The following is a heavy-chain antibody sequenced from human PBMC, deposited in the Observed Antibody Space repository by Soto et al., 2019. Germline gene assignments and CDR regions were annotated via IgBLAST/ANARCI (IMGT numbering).Heavy chain of an antibody. CDR2: IVVGSGNT. Sequence: ASVKVSCKASGFTFTSSAMQWVRQARRQRLEWIGWIVVGSGNTNYAQKFQERVTINRDMSTSTAYMELSSLRSEDTAVYYCAAGLLWFGELPHAFDYWGQGTLVTVSS. CDR3: AAGLLWFGELPHAFDY. D-gene: IGHD3-10*01. V-gene: IGHV1-58*02. J-gene: IGHJ4*02. CDR1: GFTFTSSA.